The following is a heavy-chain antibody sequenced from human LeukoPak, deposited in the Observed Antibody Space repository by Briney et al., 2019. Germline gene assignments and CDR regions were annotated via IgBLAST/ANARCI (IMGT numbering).Heavy chain of an antibody. CDR3: ARDFLSKNALDI. CDR1: GGSLSNYY. J-gene: IGHJ3*02. Sequence: PSETLSLTCTVSGGSLSNYYWNWIRQPPGKGLEWIAYISHIGSSNYNPSLKSRVTISVDTSKNQFSLNLSSVTAADTAVYYCARDFLSKNALDIWGQGTVVTVSS. CDR2: ISHIGSS. V-gene: IGHV4-59*01.